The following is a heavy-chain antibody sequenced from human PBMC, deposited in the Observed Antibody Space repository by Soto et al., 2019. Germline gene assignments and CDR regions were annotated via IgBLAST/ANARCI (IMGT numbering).Heavy chain of an antibody. V-gene: IGHV5-10-1*01. J-gene: IGHJ4*02. D-gene: IGHD3-22*01. Sequence: PGESLKISCKGSGYSFAGYWITWVRHNPGKGLEWMGRIDPRDSQTYYSPGFRGHVTISVTKSITTVFLQWSSLRASDTALYYCARQIYDSDTGPHFHYYFDSWGQGTPVTVSS. CDR1: GYSFAGYW. CDR2: IDPRDSQT. CDR3: ARQIYDSDTGPHFHYYFDS.